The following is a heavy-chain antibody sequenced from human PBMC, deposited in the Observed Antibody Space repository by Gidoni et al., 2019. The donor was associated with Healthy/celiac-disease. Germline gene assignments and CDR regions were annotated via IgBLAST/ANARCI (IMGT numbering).Heavy chain of an antibody. V-gene: IGHV4-39*07. CDR2: IYYSGST. Sequence: QLQLPESGPGLVKPSETLSLTCPVSGGSISSSSYYWGWIRQPPGKGLEWIGSIYYSGSTYYNPSLKSRVTISVDTSKNQFSLKLSSVTAADTAVYYCARKAYSGGTMKATYFDYWGQGTLVTVSS. D-gene: IGHD3-22*01. CDR3: ARKAYSGGTMKATYFDY. J-gene: IGHJ4*02. CDR1: GGSISSSSYY.